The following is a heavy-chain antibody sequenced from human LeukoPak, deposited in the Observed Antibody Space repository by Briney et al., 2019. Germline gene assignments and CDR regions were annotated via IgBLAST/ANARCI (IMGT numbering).Heavy chain of an antibody. CDR1: GFTFSSYW. V-gene: IGHV3-23*01. Sequence: GGSLRLSCAASGFTFSSYWMNWARQAPGKGLEWVSTISGSGGRTYCADSVKGRFTIPGDNFKNTLYLQMNSLRAEDTAIYYCAKSFGYGGNFYFDYWGQGTLVTVSS. D-gene: IGHD4-23*01. CDR2: ISGSGGRT. CDR3: AKSFGYGGNFYFDY. J-gene: IGHJ4*02.